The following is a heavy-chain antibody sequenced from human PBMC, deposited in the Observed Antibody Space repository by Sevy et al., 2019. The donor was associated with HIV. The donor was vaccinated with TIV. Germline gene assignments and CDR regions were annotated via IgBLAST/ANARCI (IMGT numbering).Heavy chain of an antibody. V-gene: IGHV1-2*06. CDR1: GYNFY. Sequence: ASVKVSCKASGYNFYIHWVRQAPGQGLEWMGRVTPNSGATTYAQRFQGRVAMTMGTSISTAYMELSGLKSDDTAIYYCAGQSLGWYNWFDPWGQGTLVTVSS. J-gene: IGHJ5*02. CDR2: VTPNSGAT. CDR3: AGQSLGWYNWFDP. D-gene: IGHD6-19*01.